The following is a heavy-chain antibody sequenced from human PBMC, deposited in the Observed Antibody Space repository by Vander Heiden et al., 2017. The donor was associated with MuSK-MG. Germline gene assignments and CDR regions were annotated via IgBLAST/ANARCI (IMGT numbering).Heavy chain of an antibody. CDR2: INHSGST. V-gene: IGHV4-34*01. Sequence: QVQLQQWGAGLLKPSETLSLTCAVYGGSFSGYYWSWIRQPPGKGLEWIGEINHSGSTNYNPSLKSRVTISVDTSKNQFSLKLSSVTAADTAVYYCARGGDGRRRGFDAFDIWGQGTMVTVYS. CDR1: GGSFSGYY. D-gene: IGHD3-10*01. J-gene: IGHJ3*02. CDR3: ARGGDGRRRGFDAFDI.